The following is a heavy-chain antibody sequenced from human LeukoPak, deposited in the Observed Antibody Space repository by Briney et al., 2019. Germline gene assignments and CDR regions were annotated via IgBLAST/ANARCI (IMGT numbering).Heavy chain of an antibody. Sequence: SVKVSCKASGYNFTTYDINWVRQAPGQGLEWMGWMQPHSGDAGSAQKFQGRLTMTRDTSINSVYMEVNSLTSEDTAVYYCARVPRDRNSLDSWGQGTLVTVSS. V-gene: IGHV1-8*01. J-gene: IGHJ4*02. CDR1: GYNFTTYD. CDR2: MQPHSGDA. D-gene: IGHD1-7*01. CDR3: ARVPRDRNSLDS.